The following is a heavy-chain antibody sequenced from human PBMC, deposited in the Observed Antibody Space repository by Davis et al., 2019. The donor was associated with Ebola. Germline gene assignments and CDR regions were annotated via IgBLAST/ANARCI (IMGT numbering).Heavy chain of an antibody. CDR1: GFTFSSYG. D-gene: IGHD3-10*01. J-gene: IGHJ4*02. Sequence: PGGSLRLSCAASGFTFSSYGMHWVRQAPGKGLEWVAVIWYDGTNKYYADSVKGRFTISRDNSKNTLYLQMNSLRAEDTAVYYCARDLTMVQGVIDYWGQGTLVTVSS. V-gene: IGHV3-33*01. CDR3: ARDLTMVQGVIDY. CDR2: IWYDGTNK.